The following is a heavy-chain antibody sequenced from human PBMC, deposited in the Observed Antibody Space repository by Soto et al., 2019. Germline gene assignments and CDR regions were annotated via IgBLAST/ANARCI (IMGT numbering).Heavy chain of an antibody. V-gene: IGHV3-15*04. CDR1: GIILSDTW. J-gene: IGHJ4*02. D-gene: IGHD2-21*02. Sequence: GSVRLSCAASGIILSDTWMNWVRQAPGKGLEWVGRLESTESGGATDFASTVKGRFTVSRDDSKNTLSLHMTSLQPEDTALYYCVAESQVTPYYFENWGQGARVTVPQ. CDR3: VAESQVTPYYFEN. CDR2: LESTESGGAT.